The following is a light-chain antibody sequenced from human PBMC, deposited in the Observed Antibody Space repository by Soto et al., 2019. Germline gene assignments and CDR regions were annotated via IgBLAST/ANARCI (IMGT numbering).Light chain of an antibody. CDR3: SSYTTSNTRQIV. CDR2: DVS. Sequence: QSALTQPASVSGSPGQSITISCTGTSSDVGCYNYVSWYQHHPGKSPKLMIFDVSNRPSGVSNRFSGSKSGNTASLTISGLQPEDEADYYCSSYTTSNTRQIVFGTGTKVPS. CDR1: SSDVGCYNY. J-gene: IGLJ1*01. V-gene: IGLV2-14*03.